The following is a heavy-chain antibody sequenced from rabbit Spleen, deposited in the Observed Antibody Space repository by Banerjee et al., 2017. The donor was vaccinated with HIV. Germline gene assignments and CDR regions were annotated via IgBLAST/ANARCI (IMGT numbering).Heavy chain of an antibody. Sequence: QEQVKETGGGLVQSGGSLTLSCKASGFDFRRYYLSWVRQAPGKGLEWIACSYAGSSGSTYSAIWAKGRFTISKTSSSTVTLQMTSLTAADTATYFCARDTSSSFSSYGMDLWGPGTLVTVS. D-gene: IGHD1-1*01. CDR3: ARDTSSSFSSYGMDL. J-gene: IGHJ6*01. V-gene: IGHV1S45*01. CDR2: SYAGSSGST. CDR1: GFDFRRYYL.